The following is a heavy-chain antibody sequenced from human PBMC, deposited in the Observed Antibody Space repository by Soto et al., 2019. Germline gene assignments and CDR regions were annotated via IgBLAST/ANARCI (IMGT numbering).Heavy chain of an antibody. D-gene: IGHD5-12*01. Sequence: PSDTLSLTCTVSGGSISSYYWIWIRQPAGKGLEWIGRIYTSGSTNYNPSLKSRVTMSVDTSKNQFSLKLSSVTAADTAVYYCARDVLVAADWGFDYWGQGTLVTVSS. CDR2: IYTSGST. CDR1: GGSISSYY. J-gene: IGHJ4*02. CDR3: ARDVLVAADWGFDY. V-gene: IGHV4-4*07.